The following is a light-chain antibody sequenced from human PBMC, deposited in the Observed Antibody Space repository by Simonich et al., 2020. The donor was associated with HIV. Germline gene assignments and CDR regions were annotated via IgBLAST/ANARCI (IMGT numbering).Light chain of an antibody. CDR3: QQSYNTPQT. CDR1: QSISRY. Sequence: DIQMTHSPSSLSASVGDRVTITCRANQSISRYLHWYQQKPRKAPKLLLYAASRLQSGVPSRFSGSGSGTDFTLTISSLQPEDFATYYCQQSYNTPQTFGQGTKVEIK. V-gene: IGKV1-39*01. J-gene: IGKJ1*01. CDR2: AAS.